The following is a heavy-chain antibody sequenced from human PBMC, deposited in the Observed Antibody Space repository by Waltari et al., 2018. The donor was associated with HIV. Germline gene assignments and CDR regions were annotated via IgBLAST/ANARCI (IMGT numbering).Heavy chain of an antibody. CDR3: ARADTAMDYGMDV. V-gene: IGHV3-13*01. CDR2: IGTAGDT. D-gene: IGHD5-18*01. CDR1: GFTFSSYD. Sequence: EVQLVESGGGLVQPGGSLRLSCAASGFTFSSYDMHWVRQATGKGLEWVSAIGTAGDTYYPGSVKGRFTISRENAKNSLYLQMNSLRAGDTAVYYCARADTAMDYGMDVWGQGTTVTVSS. J-gene: IGHJ6*02.